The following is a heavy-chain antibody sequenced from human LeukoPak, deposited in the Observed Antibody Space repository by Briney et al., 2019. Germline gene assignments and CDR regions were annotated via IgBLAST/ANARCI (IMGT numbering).Heavy chain of an antibody. CDR1: GYTFTGYY. J-gene: IGHJ4*02. D-gene: IGHD6-13*01. CDR3: ARGTAAGLEPFDY. CDR2: INPNSGGT. V-gene: IGHV1-2*02. Sequence: ASVKFSCKASGYTFTGYYMHWVRQAPGQGLEWMGWINPNSGGTNYAQKFQGRVTMTRDTSISTAYMELSRLRSDDTAVYYCARGTAAGLEPFDYWGQGTLVTVSS.